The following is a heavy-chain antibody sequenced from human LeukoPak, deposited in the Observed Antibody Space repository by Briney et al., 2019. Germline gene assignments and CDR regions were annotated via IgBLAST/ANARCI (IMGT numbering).Heavy chain of an antibody. CDR3: ARVGYCSGGSCYSPNHYYGMDV. CDR2: VTTDGSST. J-gene: IGHJ6*02. V-gene: IGHV3-74*03. Sequence: GGSLRLSCAASGFTFSSYWMHWVRQAPGKGLVWVSRVTTDGSSTTYADPVKGRFTISRDNAKNTLYLQMNSLRAEDTAVYYCARVGYCSGGSCYSPNHYYGMDVWGQGTTVTVSS. D-gene: IGHD2-15*01. CDR1: GFTFSSYW.